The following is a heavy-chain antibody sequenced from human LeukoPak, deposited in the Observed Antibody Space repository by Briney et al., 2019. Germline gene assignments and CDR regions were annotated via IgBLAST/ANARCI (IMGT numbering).Heavy chain of an antibody. CDR1: GFTFSSYA. D-gene: IGHD3-3*01. V-gene: IGHV3-23*01. CDR3: AKGPGVDFWSGYYGWFDP. J-gene: IGHJ5*02. Sequence: GSLRLSCAASGFTFSSYAMSWVRQAPGKGLEWVSAISGSGGSTYYADSVKGRFTISRDNSKNTLYLQMNSLRAEDTAVYYCAKGPGVDFWSGYYGWFDPWGQGTLVTVSS. CDR2: ISGSGGST.